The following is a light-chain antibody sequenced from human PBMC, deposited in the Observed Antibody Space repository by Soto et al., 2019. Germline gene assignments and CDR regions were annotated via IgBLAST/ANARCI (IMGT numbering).Light chain of an antibody. Sequence: DIQMTQSPSTLSGSVGDRVTITCRASQTISSWLAWYQQKPGKAPKLLIYKASTLKSGVPSRFSGSGSGTDFSVTISSLKPDGFASYYCQHYNSYSEAFGQGSKV. CDR2: KAS. V-gene: IGKV1-5*03. CDR3: QHYNSYSEA. J-gene: IGKJ1*01. CDR1: QTISSW.